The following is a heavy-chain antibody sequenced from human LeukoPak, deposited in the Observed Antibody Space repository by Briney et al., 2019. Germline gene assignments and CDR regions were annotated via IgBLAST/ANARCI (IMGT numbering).Heavy chain of an antibody. CDR2: IYYSGST. J-gene: IGHJ4*02. Sequence: SETLSLTCTVSGGSISSGDYYWSWIRQPPGKGLEWIGYIYYSGSTYYNPSLKSRVTISVDTSKNQFSLKLSSVTAADTAVYYCARAGSTSLLYFDYWGQGTLVTVSS. CDR3: ARAGSTSLLYFDY. D-gene: IGHD2-2*01. V-gene: IGHV4-30-4*08. CDR1: GGSISSGDYY.